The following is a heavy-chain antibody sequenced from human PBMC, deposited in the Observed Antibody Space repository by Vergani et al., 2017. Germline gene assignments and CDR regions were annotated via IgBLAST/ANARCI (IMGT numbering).Heavy chain of an antibody. CDR2: INAGNGNT. J-gene: IGHJ4*02. V-gene: IGHV1-3*01. CDR1: GYTFTSYA. D-gene: IGHD3-3*01. CDR3: ACSPAETIFGVVVLDY. Sequence: QVQLVQSGAEVKKPGASVKVSCKASGYTFTSYAMHWVRQAPGQRLEWMGWINAGNGNTKYSQKFQGRVTITRDTSASTAYMELSSLRSEDTAVYYCACSPAETIFGVVVLDYWGQGTLVTVSS.